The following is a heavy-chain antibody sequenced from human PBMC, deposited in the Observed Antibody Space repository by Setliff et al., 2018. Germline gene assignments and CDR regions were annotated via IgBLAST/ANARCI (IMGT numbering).Heavy chain of an antibody. CDR3: ARLPRTVTHFDY. CDR2: XXXXXXX. CDR1: GVSIRSYY. J-gene: IGHJ4*02. V-gene: IGHV4-59*01. D-gene: IGHD4-17*01. Sequence: PSETLSLTCTVSGVSIRSYYWSWIRQPPGKGLEWIGYXXXXXXXXYNXXLQSRVSISVDTSKNQLSLKLDSLTAADTAVYFCARLPRTVTHFDYWGQGALVTVSS.